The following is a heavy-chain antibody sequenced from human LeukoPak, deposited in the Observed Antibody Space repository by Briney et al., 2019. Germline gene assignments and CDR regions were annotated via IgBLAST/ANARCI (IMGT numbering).Heavy chain of an antibody. J-gene: IGHJ4*02. V-gene: IGHV3-23*01. Sequence: GGSLRLSCAAAGFTFSSHAMTWVRQVPGKGLQWVSTLSGSGDMKYYAESMKGRFTISRDNSKSMVYLQVSSLRVEDTAIYYCARLRYSSSSFLDSWGQGTLVTVSS. CDR3: ARLRYSSSSFLDS. CDR1: GFTFSSHA. D-gene: IGHD6-6*01. CDR2: LSGSGDMK.